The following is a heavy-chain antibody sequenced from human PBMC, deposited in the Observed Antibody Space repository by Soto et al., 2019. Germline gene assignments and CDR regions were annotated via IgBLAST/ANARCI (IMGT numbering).Heavy chain of an antibody. D-gene: IGHD1-26*01. CDR2: IWHDGNNK. V-gene: IGHV3-33*01. J-gene: IGHJ6*02. CDR1: GFTFSNYG. CDR3: ASDLVGASDSYGLDV. Sequence: GGSLRLSCAAYGFTFSNYGMHWVRQAPGKGLEWVAIIWHDGNNKYYADSVRGRFIISRDNSKNRLYLQMNSLRAEDTAVYYCASDLVGASDSYGLDVWGQGTPVTVSS.